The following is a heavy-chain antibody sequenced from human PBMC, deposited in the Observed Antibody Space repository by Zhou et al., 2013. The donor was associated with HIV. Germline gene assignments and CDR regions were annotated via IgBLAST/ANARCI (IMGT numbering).Heavy chain of an antibody. J-gene: IGHJ6*03. CDR3: ARGMESGGKYYFYLDI. CDR2: IIPIYGTA. Sequence: QVQLVQSGAEVKKPGSSVKVSCKASGGTFSTYGISWVRQAPGQGLEWMGGIIPIYGTANYAQKFQGRVTITTDESTSTAHMEVSSLRSEDTAVYYCARGMESGGKYYFYLDIWGKGTTVIVSS. CDR1: GGTFSTYG. D-gene: IGHD3-3*01. V-gene: IGHV1-69*05.